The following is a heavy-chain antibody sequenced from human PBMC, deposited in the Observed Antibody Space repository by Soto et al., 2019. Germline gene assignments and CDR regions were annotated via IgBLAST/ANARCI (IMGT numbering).Heavy chain of an antibody. D-gene: IGHD3-10*01. Sequence: ASVKVSCKASGYTFTSYAMHWVRQAPGQRLEWMGWINAGNGNTKYSQKFQGRVTMTRDTSISTAYMELSRLRSDDTAVYYCARDGVLLWFGESHDAFDIWGQGTMVTVSS. CDR3: ARDGVLLWFGESHDAFDI. J-gene: IGHJ3*02. CDR1: GYTFTSYA. V-gene: IGHV1-3*01. CDR2: INAGNGNT.